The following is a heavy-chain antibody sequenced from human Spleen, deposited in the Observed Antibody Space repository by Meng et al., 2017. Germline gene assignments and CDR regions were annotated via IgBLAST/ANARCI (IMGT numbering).Heavy chain of an antibody. CDR1: GYSISNDAY. D-gene: IGHD2-15*01. V-gene: IGHV4-38-2*02. Sequence: ESLKISCTVSGYSISNDAYWGWIRQPPGEGLEWIGGIYHSGASYYNPSLRSRVTISIDTPKNQFSLKLNSVTAADTAVYYCAKSVMVAASADYWGQGTLVTVSS. CDR3: AKSVMVAASADY. J-gene: IGHJ4*02. CDR2: IYHSGAS.